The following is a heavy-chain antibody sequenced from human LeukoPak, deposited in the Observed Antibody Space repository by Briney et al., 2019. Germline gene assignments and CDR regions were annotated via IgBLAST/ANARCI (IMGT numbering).Heavy chain of an antibody. CDR3: APTTFLAAAGTNNWFDP. V-gene: IGHV3-30*03. CDR2: ISYDGSNK. D-gene: IGHD6-13*01. J-gene: IGHJ5*02. Sequence: PGGSLRLSCAASGFTFSSYGMHWVRQAPGKGLEWVAVISYDGSNKYYADSVKGRFTNSRDNSKNTLYLQMDSLRAEDTAVYYCAPTTFLAAAGTNNWFDPWGQGTLVTVSS. CDR1: GFTFSSYG.